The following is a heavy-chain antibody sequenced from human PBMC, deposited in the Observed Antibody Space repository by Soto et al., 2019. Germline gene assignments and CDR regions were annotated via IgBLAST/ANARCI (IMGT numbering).Heavy chain of an antibody. J-gene: IGHJ6*04. D-gene: IGHD1-26*01. Sequence: EVLLLESGGGLVQPGGSLRLSCEASGFSFSSFAMNWVRQAPGKGLEWVSAIGDSGASTYYADSVKGRFTISRANSRNTLYLQLNSLRADDTAVYYCARGVELGVWGNGTTVTVSS. CDR3: ARGVELGV. CDR2: IGDSGAST. V-gene: IGHV3-23*01. CDR1: GFSFSSFA.